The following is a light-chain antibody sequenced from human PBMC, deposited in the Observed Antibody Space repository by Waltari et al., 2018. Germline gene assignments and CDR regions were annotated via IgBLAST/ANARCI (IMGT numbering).Light chain of an antibody. J-gene: IGLJ2*01. CDR2: AVS. CDR1: SSDVGNYKR. Sequence: QSALTQPASVSRSPGQSITISCTATSSDVGNYKRVSWYQQHPGKAPKLMIYAVSKRPSGVSDRFSGSKSGDMASLTISGLQPEDEAEYFCSSYAGSSKGVFGGGTKVTVL. CDR3: SSYAGSSKGV. V-gene: IGLV2-23*02.